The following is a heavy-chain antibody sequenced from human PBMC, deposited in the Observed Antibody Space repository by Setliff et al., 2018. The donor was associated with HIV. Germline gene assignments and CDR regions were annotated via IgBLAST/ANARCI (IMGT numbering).Heavy chain of an antibody. CDR1: GESISSGNYY. D-gene: IGHD2-8*01. CDR3: ARIVALNGYPSDY. V-gene: IGHV4-39*01. Sequence: SETLSLTCTVSGESISSGNYYWGWIRQAPGKGLDWIGSLYYTGNTYYKSSFQSRVTISIDTSKNQSSLNLNSVTAADTAVYYCARIVALNGYPSDYWGQGTLVTVSS. CDR2: LYYTGNT. J-gene: IGHJ4*02.